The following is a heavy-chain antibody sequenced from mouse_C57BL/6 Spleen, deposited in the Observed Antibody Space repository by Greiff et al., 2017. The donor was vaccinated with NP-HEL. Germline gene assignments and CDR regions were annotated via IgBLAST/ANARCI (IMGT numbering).Heavy chain of an antibody. CDR3: ARSEYYGSGGYWYFDV. CDR1: GYTFTDYN. D-gene: IGHD1-1*01. J-gene: IGHJ1*03. V-gene: IGHV1-18*01. CDR2: INPNNGGT. Sequence: EVQLQQSGPELVKPGASVKIPCKASGYTFTDYNMDWVKQSHGKSLEWIGDINPNNGGTIYNQKFKGKATLTVDKSSSTAYMELRSLTSEDTAVYYCARSEYYGSGGYWYFDVWGTGTTVTVSS.